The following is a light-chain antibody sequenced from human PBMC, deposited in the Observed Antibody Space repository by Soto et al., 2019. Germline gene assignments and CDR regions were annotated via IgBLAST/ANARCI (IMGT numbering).Light chain of an antibody. CDR2: DAS. J-gene: IGKJ1*01. CDR3: QQRGNWPLT. Sequence: EIVLTQSPATLSLSPGERATLSCRASQSVSSYLAWYQQRPGQAPRLLIYDASNRATGIPARFSGSGSGTDFTLTISSLEPEDFAVYYCQQRGNWPLTFGQGTKVDNK. V-gene: IGKV3-11*01. CDR1: QSVSSY.